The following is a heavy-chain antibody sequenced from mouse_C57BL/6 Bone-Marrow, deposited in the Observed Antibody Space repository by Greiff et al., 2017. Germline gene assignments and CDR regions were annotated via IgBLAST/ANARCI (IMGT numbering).Heavy chain of an antibody. CDR2: IYPGDGDT. Sequence: VQLQQSGPELVKPGASVKISCKASGYAFSSSWMNWVKQRPGKGLEWIGRIYPGDGDTNYNGKFKGKATLTADKSSSTAYMQLSSLTSEDSAVYFCARDYYDYDGDFDVWGTGTTVTVSS. D-gene: IGHD2-4*01. CDR3: ARDYYDYDGDFDV. CDR1: GYAFSSSW. V-gene: IGHV1-82*01. J-gene: IGHJ1*03.